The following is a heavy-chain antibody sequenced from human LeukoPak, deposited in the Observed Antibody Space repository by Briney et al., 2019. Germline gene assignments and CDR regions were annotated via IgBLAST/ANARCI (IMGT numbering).Heavy chain of an antibody. V-gene: IGHV3-43D*03. Sequence: GESLKISCAASGFTFDDYAMHWVRQAPGKGLEWVSLISWDGGSTYYADSVKGRFTISRDNSKNSLYLQMNSLRAEDTALYYCAKDMGVRDYYYMDVWGKGTTVTVSS. CDR1: GFTFDDYA. CDR2: ISWDGGST. CDR3: AKDMGVRDYYYMDV. J-gene: IGHJ6*03. D-gene: IGHD1-26*01.